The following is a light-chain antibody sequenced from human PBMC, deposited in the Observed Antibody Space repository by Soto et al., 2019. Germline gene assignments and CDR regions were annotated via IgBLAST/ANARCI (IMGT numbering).Light chain of an antibody. CDR1: QSVSSSY. CDR2: GAT. CDR3: QQYGGSARS. Sequence: EIVLTQSPGTLSLSPGERATLSCRASQSVSSSYLAWYQQKVGQAPRLLIYGATSRATGITDRFSGSGSGTDFTLTIDRLEPEDFAVYYCQQYGGSARSFGQGTKVEIK. J-gene: IGKJ1*01. V-gene: IGKV3-20*01.